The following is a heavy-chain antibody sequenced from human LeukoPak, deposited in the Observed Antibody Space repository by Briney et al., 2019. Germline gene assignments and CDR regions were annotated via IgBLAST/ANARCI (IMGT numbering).Heavy chain of an antibody. CDR2: ISYDGSNK. CDR3: AKCGVVPAAIRRGPYYYYYGMDV. D-gene: IGHD2-2*01. CDR1: GFTFSSYA. J-gene: IGHJ6*02. Sequence: PGRSLRLSCAASGFTFSSYAMHWVRQAPGKGLEWVAVISYDGSNKYYADSVKGRFTISRDNSKNTLYLQMNSLRAEDTAVYYCAKCGVVPAAIRRGPYYYYYGMDVWGQGTTVTVSS. V-gene: IGHV3-30-3*02.